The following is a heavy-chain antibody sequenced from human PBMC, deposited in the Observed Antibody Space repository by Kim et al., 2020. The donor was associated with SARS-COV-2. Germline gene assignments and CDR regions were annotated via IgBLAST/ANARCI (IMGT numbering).Heavy chain of an antibody. V-gene: IGHV3-30*04. CDR3: ARPYDSSGYYLGY. CDR2: ISYDGSNK. CDR1: GFTFSSYA. D-gene: IGHD3-22*01. J-gene: IGHJ4*02. Sequence: GGSLRLSCAASGFTFSSYAMHWVRQAPGKGLEWVAVISYDGSNKYYADSVKGRFTISRDNSKNTLYLQMNSLRAEDTAVYYCARPYDSSGYYLGYWGQGTLVTVSS.